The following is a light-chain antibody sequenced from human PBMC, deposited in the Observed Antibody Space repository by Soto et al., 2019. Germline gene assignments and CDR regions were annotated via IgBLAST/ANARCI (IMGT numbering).Light chain of an antibody. CDR2: DAS. J-gene: IGKJ5*01. Sequence: EIVLTHSPGTLSLYPWEIATLSCRASQSVSSSYLAWYQQKPGQAPRLLISDASGRATGIPDRFSGSGSETDFSLTINRLEPEDFAVYFCQQYRSSPITFGQGTRLEIK. CDR1: QSVSSSY. V-gene: IGKV3-20*01. CDR3: QQYRSSPIT.